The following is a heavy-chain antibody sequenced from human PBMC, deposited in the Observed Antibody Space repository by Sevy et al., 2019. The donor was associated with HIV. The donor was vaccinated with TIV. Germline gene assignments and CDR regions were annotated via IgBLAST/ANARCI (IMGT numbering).Heavy chain of an antibody. CDR3: AREDIVLGEDNYYGIDV. J-gene: IGHJ6*02. Sequence: GGSLRLSCVASGFTLNSYWMSWVRQAPGKGLEWVANIKQDGSVKYYVNSVKGRFTISRDNARNLLYLQMNSLRAEDTAVYYCAREDIVLGEDNYYGIDVWGQGTTVTVSS. V-gene: IGHV3-7*03. CDR1: GFTLNSYW. D-gene: IGHD2-15*01. CDR2: IKQDGSVK.